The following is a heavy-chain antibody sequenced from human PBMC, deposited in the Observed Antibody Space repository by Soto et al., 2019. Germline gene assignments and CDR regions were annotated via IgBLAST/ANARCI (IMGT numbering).Heavy chain of an antibody. CDR1: GFTFSHYW. CDR3: VRGTNDWPGMDV. Sequence: DVQLVESGGGSVQPGGSLRLSCAVSGFTFSHYWMHWVRQAPGKGLACVSRLNQDGSDTNYAASVKGRFTVSRDNAKNTLYLQMNKLRVEDTGLYFCVRGTNDWPGMDVWGQGTTVTVS. J-gene: IGHJ6*02. CDR2: LNQDGSDT. V-gene: IGHV3-74*01. D-gene: IGHD3-9*01.